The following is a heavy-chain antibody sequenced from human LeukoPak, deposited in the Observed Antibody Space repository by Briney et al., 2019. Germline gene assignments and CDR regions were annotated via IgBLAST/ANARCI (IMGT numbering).Heavy chain of an antibody. CDR3: ARNAVVPAAIGDY. J-gene: IGHJ4*02. V-gene: IGHV4-59*12. CDR2: ISYTGNT. Sequence: SETLSLTCTVSGVSISSYYWSWIRQPPGKGLEWIGFISYTGNTNCNPSLKSRVTISVDRSKNQFSLKLSSVTAADTAVYYCARNAVVPAAIGDYWGQGTLVTVSS. CDR1: GVSISSYY. D-gene: IGHD2-2*02.